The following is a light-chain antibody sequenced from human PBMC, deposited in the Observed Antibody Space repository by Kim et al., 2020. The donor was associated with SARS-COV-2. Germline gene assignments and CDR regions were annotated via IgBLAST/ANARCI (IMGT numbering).Light chain of an antibody. J-gene: IGLJ3*02. CDR3: QVWDNPSDHVL. CDR2: DSS. Sequence: PGKAAHGPCGGDNMGSKGVLCSQQEAGQPPVLVVYDSSDRPAGIPERFSGSNSGNTATLIIGSVEVGDEADYYCQVWDNPSDHVLFGGGTQLTVL. CDR1: NMGSKG. V-gene: IGLV3-21*03.